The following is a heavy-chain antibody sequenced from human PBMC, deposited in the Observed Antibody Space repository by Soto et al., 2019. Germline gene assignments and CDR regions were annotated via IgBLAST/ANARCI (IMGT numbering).Heavy chain of an antibody. Sequence: QVQLVQSGTEVKKPGASVKVSCKASGYTFTTYGISWVRQAPGQGLEWMGWISAYNGNTNYAQKLQGRVTMTTDTAPSTAYKGLGSRGSDDTAVYYCGGERGGGGYYYGSGADNWFDPWGQGTLVTVSS. CDR3: GGERGGGGYYYGSGADNWFDP. J-gene: IGHJ5*02. CDR1: GYTFTTYG. V-gene: IGHV1-18*01. D-gene: IGHD3-10*01. CDR2: ISAYNGNT.